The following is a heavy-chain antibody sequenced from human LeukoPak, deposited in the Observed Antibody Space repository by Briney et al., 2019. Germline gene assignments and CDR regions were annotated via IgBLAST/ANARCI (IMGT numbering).Heavy chain of an antibody. Sequence: SDTLSLTCAVYGGSFSGYYWSWIRQPPGKGLEWIGEINHSGSTNYNPSLKSRVTISVDTSKNQFSLKLSSVTAADTAVYYCARGLYCSSTSCYTGNWFDPWGQGTLVTVSS. J-gene: IGHJ5*02. CDR3: ARGLYCSSTSCYTGNWFDP. V-gene: IGHV4-34*01. CDR1: GGSFSGYY. D-gene: IGHD2-2*02. CDR2: INHSGST.